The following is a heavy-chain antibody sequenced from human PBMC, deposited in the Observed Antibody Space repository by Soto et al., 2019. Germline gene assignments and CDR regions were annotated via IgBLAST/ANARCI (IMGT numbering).Heavy chain of an antibody. V-gene: IGHV3-23*01. Sequence: EVQLLESGGGLVQPGGSLRLSCAASGFTFSDYAMSWVRQAPGKGLEWVSAIDGSSATTNYADSVKGRFTISRDNSKNTLFLNMSGLRAEDTAVYYCARDRRPSIYSGLAVWGQGTTVIVSS. CDR2: IDGSSATT. D-gene: IGHD2-2*01. CDR3: ARDRRPSIYSGLAV. J-gene: IGHJ6*02. CDR1: GFTFSDYA.